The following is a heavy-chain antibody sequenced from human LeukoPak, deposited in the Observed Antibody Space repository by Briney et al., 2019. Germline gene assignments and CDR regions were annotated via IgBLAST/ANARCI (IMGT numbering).Heavy chain of an antibody. J-gene: IGHJ4*02. Sequence: GGSLRLSCAASGFTFSSYAMSWVRQAPGKGLEWVSVIYSGGSTYYADSVKGRFTISRDNSKNTLYLQMNSLRAEDTAVYYCARAGLWFGELLLSYYFDYWGQGTLVTVSS. D-gene: IGHD3-10*01. CDR1: GFTFSSYA. CDR3: ARAGLWFGELLLSYYFDY. CDR2: IYSGGST. V-gene: IGHV3-66*01.